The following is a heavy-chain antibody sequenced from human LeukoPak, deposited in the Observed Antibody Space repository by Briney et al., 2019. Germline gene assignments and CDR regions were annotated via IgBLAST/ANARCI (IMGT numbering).Heavy chain of an antibody. Sequence: ASVKVSCKASGYTFIGYYMHWVRQAPGQGLEWMGWINANSGGTNYAQKFQGRVTMTRDPSISTAYMELSRLRSDDTAVYYCARETYYTSGSVYNRIDYWGQGTLVTVSS. J-gene: IGHJ4*02. V-gene: IGHV1-2*02. CDR3: ARETYYTSGSVYNRIDY. D-gene: IGHD3-10*01. CDR2: INANSGGT. CDR1: GYTFIGYY.